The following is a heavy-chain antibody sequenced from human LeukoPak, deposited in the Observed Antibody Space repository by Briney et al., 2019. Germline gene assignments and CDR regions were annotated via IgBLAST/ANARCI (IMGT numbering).Heavy chain of an antibody. CDR3: VTTWGAHYWYFDL. V-gene: IGHV3-48*01. Sequence: PGGSLRLSCAASGFTFSSYGMHWVRQAPWKGLEWVSYISSSSSTIYYADSVKGRFTISRDNAKNSLYLQMNSLRAEDTAVYYCVTTWGAHYWYFDLWGRGALVTVSS. CDR2: ISSSSSTI. CDR1: GFTFSSYG. D-gene: IGHD1-26*01. J-gene: IGHJ2*01.